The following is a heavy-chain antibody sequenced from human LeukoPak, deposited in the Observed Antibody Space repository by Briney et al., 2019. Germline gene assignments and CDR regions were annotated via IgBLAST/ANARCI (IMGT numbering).Heavy chain of an antibody. CDR3: ARRATYGDFGFQH. CDR1: GGTFISYA. D-gene: IGHD4-17*01. J-gene: IGHJ1*01. Sequence: SVKVSCKASGGTFISYAISWVRQAPGQGLEWMGGIIPIFGTANYAQKFQGRVTITADESTSTAYMELSSLRSEDTAVYYCARRATYGDFGFQHWGQGTLVTVSS. V-gene: IGHV1-69*13. CDR2: IIPIFGTA.